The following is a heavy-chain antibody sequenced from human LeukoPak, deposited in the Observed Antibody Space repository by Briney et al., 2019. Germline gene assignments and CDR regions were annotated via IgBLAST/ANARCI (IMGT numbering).Heavy chain of an antibody. J-gene: IGHJ4*02. CDR2: INPNSGGT. V-gene: IGHV1-2*02. CDR3: ARTLYGASPLDY. Sequence: ASVKVSCKASGYTFTGYYMHWVRQAPGQGLEWMGWINPNSGGTNYAQKFQGRVTMTRDTSISTAYMELSRLRSDDTAVYYCARTLYGASPLDYWGQGTLVTVSS. CDR1: GYTFTGYY. D-gene: IGHD4-17*01.